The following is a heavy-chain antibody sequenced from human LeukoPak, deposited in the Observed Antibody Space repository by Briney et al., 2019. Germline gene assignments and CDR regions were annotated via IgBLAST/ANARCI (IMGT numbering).Heavy chain of an antibody. CDR1: GFSLSTSGVG. CDR2: LYWDDDK. V-gene: IGHV2-5*02. J-gene: IGHJ5*02. CDR3: AHRRGSSSRGDWFDP. D-gene: IGHD6-13*01. Sequence: SGPTLVNPTQTRTLTCTFSGFSLSTSGVGVGWIRQLPGKALKWHPLLYWDDDKRYSPSLKSRLTITKDTSKNQVVLTMTNMDPVDTATYYCAHRRGSSSRGDWFDPWGQGTLVTVSS.